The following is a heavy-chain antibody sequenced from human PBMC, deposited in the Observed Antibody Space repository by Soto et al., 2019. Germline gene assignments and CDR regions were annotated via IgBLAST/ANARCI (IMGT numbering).Heavy chain of an antibody. J-gene: IGHJ4*01. D-gene: IGHD2-15*01. CDR3: ARLGGRYQAFDY. CDR1: GSTISSYY. V-gene: IGHV4-59*08. CDR2: IYYAGTT. Sequence: ASETLSLTCNVSGSTISSYYWGWFRQPPGQGLEWVGYIYYAGTTSYNPSLRSRVAISVDASKSQFSLDLRSVTAADTAVYYCARLGGRYQAFDYWGHGALVTVSS.